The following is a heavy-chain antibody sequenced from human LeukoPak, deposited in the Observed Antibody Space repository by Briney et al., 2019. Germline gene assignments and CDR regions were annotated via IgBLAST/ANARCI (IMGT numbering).Heavy chain of an antibody. Sequence: SQTLSLTCAISRDSVSSNSAAWNWIRQSPSRGLERLGRTFFRSKWYNDYALSVKSRITINPDSSKNQFSLQLNSVTPEDTAVYYCAREEWQWLTIDYWGQGTLVTVSS. V-gene: IGHV6-1*01. J-gene: IGHJ4*02. CDR3: AREEWQWLTIDY. CDR1: RDSVSSNSAA. D-gene: IGHD6-19*01. CDR2: TFFRSKWYN.